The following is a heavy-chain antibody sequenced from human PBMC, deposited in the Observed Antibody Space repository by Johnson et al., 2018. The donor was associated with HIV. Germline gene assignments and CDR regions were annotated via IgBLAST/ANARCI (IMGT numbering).Heavy chain of an antibody. D-gene: IGHD5-12*01. V-gene: IGHV3-30*04. CDR1: GFTFNNYP. CDR2: ISYDGSNK. CDR3: AGGDDDGF. Sequence: QVQLVESGGGVVQPGRSLRLSCAVSGFTFNNYPMHWVRQAPGKGLEWVAVISYDGSNKYYGDSVKGRFTISSDNSKNTLYLQMNSLRGEDTAVYYCAGGDDDGFWGQGTIVTVSS. J-gene: IGHJ3*01.